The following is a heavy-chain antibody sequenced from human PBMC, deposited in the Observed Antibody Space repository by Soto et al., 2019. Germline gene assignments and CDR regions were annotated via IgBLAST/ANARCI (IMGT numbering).Heavy chain of an antibody. Sequence: QVQLVQSGAEVKKPGAAVKVSCKPSGDTFNNFDINWVRQATGQGPEWVGWMRADSGASGHPQKLPGRFRLTRQASVRTVYMELRNLGAEDTAGYYCATYIRGQGLVSWGQGALITVSS. CDR2: MRADSGAS. V-gene: IGHV1-8*01. CDR3: ATYIRGQGLVS. CDR1: GDTFNNFD. D-gene: IGHD2-15*01. J-gene: IGHJ4*02.